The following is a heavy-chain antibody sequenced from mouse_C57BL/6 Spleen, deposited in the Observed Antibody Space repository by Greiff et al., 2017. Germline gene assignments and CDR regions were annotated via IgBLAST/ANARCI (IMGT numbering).Heavy chain of an antibody. CDR3: ARDYMKAWFAY. Sequence: DVHLVESGGGLVKPGGSLKLSCAASGFTFSSYAMSWVRQTPEKRLEWVATISDGGSYTYYPDNVKGRFTISRDNAKNNLYLQMSHLKSEDTAMYYCARDYMKAWFAYWGQGTLVTVSA. D-gene: IGHD1-3*01. J-gene: IGHJ3*01. CDR1: GFTFSSYA. V-gene: IGHV5-4*01. CDR2: ISDGGSYT.